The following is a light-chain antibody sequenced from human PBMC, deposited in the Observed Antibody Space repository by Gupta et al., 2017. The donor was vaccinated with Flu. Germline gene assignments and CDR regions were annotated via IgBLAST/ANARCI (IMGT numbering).Light chain of an antibody. Sequence: PSSLAASVGDRVTITCRASQSISSFLNWYQQKPGKAPQLVIFGSSSLRNGVPSRFSGSRSGTDFTLTISRLQPEDFATYYCQQSYRTPYTFGQGTNLEIK. CDR1: QSISSF. CDR3: QQSYRTPYT. J-gene: IGKJ2*01. V-gene: IGKV1-39*01. CDR2: GSS.